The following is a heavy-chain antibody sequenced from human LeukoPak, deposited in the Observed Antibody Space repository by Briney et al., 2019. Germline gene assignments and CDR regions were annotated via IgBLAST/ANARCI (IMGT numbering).Heavy chain of an antibody. CDR2: INWNSGTM. Sequence: GGSLRLSCAASGFSLADATMHWVRQVPGKGLEWVSGINWNSGTMGYADSVKGRFTVSRDNAKNSLYLQMNSLKTEDTALYYCAKDPYMDVWGKGTTVTVSS. CDR3: AKDPYMDV. CDR1: GFSLADAT. J-gene: IGHJ6*03. V-gene: IGHV3-9*01.